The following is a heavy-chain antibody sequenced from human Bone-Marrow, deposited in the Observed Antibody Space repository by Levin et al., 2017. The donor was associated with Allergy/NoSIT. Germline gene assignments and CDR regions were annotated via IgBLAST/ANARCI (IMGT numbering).Heavy chain of an antibody. CDR2: ISYDGSNK. CDR1: GFTFSSYG. J-gene: IGHJ4*02. V-gene: IGHV3-30*18. CDR3: AKDLDIVVVPAAVGDY. D-gene: IGHD2-2*01. Sequence: AGGSLRLSCAASGFTFSSYGMHWVRQAPGKGLEWVAVISYDGSNKYYADSVKGRFTISRDNSKNTLYLQMNSLRAEDTAVYYCAKDLDIVVVPAAVGDYWGQGTLVTVSS.